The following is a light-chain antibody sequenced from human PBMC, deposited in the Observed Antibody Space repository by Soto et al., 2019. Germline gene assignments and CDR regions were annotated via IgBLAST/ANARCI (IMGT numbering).Light chain of an antibody. Sequence: EIVLTQSPATLSLSPGERATLSCRASQSVSSYLAWYQHKPGQAPRLLIYDASNRATGIPARFSGSGSGTDFTLTISRLETEDFAVYYCLHRYSWPLTFGGGTKVEIK. J-gene: IGKJ4*01. CDR3: LHRYSWPLT. CDR1: QSVSSY. CDR2: DAS. V-gene: IGKV3-11*01.